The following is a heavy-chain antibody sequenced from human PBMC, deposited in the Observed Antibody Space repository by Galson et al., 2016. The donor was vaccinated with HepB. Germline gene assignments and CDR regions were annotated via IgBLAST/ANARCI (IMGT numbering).Heavy chain of an antibody. CDR1: GFNFTNAW. CDR3: TTALVPEDYFDS. D-gene: IGHD1-14*01. J-gene: IGHJ4*02. Sequence: SLRLSCAASGFNFTNAWMRWVRQAPGKGLEWVARIKSKNFGATIDYAAPVKGRFTISRDDSENTSHLQMNSLKPEDTAVYYCTTALVPEDYFDSWGQGILVTVSS. V-gene: IGHV3-15*01. CDR2: IKSKNFGATI.